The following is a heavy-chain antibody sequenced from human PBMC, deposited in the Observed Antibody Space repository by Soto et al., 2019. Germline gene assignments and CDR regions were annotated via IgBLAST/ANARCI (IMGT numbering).Heavy chain of an antibody. CDR3: ARGGSVLDC. J-gene: IGHJ4*02. CDR2: ISAYNGNT. D-gene: IGHD1-26*01. V-gene: IGHV1-18*01. Sequence: QVKLVQSGAEVKKPGASVKVSCKASGYTFTNFGISWVRQAPGQGLEWMGWISAYNGNTTYAQKFQGRDTMTTDTSTSTAYMAVRGLRFADAAVYQCARGGSVLDCWGQGTLVTVSP. CDR1: GYTFTNFG.